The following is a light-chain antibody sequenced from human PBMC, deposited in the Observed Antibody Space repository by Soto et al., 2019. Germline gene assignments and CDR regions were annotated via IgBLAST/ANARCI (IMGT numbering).Light chain of an antibody. CDR2: AAS. J-gene: IGKJ1*01. CDR3: QQYSSYWT. V-gene: IGKV1-39*01. CDR1: QSISSY. Sequence: DIQMTRSPSSLSASVGDRVTITCRASQSISSYLNWYQQKPGKAPKLLIYAASSLQSGVPSRFSGSGSGTDFTLTISSLQPDDFATYYCQQYSSYWTFGQGTKVDIK.